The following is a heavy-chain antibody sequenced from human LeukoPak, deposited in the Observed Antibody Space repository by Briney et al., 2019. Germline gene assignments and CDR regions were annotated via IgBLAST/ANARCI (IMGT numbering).Heavy chain of an antibody. Sequence: ASVKVCCKASGYPFTGYYILWVRQAPGQGLECVGWINPHSGVTTYAQNFQGRVTMTRDTSISTAYLELSGLKSDDTAVYYCARNYGSGDFDLWGQGTLVTVSS. CDR3: ARNYGSGDFDL. J-gene: IGHJ4*02. V-gene: IGHV1-2*02. D-gene: IGHD3-10*01. CDR2: INPHSGVT. CDR1: GYPFTGYY.